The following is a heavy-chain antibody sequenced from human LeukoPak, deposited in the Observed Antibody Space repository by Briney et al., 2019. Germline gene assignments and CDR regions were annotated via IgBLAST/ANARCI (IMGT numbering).Heavy chain of an antibody. CDR3: ARHKYSSGWPPEGAFDI. J-gene: IGHJ3*02. Sequence: SETLSLTCAVYGGSFNGYYWSWIRQPPGKGLEWIASIYYSGSTYYNPSLKSRVTISVDTSKNQFSLKLSSVTAADTAVYYCARHKYSSGWPPEGAFDIWGQGTMVTVSS. D-gene: IGHD6-19*01. CDR1: GGSFNGYY. V-gene: IGHV4-34*01. CDR2: IYYSGST.